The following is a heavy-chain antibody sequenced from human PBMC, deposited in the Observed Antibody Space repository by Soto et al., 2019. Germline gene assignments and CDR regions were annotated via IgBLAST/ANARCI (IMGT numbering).Heavy chain of an antibody. CDR1: GGSSSSGSYY. CDR2: IYYSGST. Sequence: SETLSLTCTVSGGSSSSGSYYWGWIRQPPGKGLEWIGTIYYSGSTYYTPSLKSRVTMSIDTSKNQFSLKLSSVTAADTAIYYCARQRRYFDWLSPYYFDYWGPGTLVTVSS. D-gene: IGHD3-9*01. V-gene: IGHV4-39*01. J-gene: IGHJ4*02. CDR3: ARQRRYFDWLSPYYFDY.